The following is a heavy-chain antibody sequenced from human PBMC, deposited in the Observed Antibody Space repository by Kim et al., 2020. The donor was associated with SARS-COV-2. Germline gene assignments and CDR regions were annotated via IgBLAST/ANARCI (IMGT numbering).Heavy chain of an antibody. J-gene: IGHJ4*02. V-gene: IGHV3-7*01. CDR3: ARDRRYTLDY. Sequence: GGSLRLSCVVSGFSFTTNCMSWVRQAPGKGLEWVAKIKEDGTEKYYGYSVEGRFTISRDNARNSLYLQMNSLSAEDTAVYYCARDRRYTLDYWGQGTLVTVSS. D-gene: IGHD1-1*01. CDR2: IKEDGTEK. CDR1: GFSFTTNC.